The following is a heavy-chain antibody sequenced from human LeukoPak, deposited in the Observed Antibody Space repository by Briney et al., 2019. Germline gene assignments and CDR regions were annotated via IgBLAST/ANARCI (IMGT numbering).Heavy chain of an antibody. CDR2: IYASGTT. D-gene: IGHD6-13*01. CDR1: GGSVNNYY. J-gene: IGHJ4*02. V-gene: IGHV4-4*07. Sequence: SETLSLTCTVSGGSVNNYYWSWVRQPAGKGLEWIGRIYASGTTRYNPSLQSRVTMSVDMSKNQFSLKLSSVTAADTAVYYCASPRAERSTWYAVDYWGQGTLVTVSA. CDR3: ASPRAERSTWYAVDY.